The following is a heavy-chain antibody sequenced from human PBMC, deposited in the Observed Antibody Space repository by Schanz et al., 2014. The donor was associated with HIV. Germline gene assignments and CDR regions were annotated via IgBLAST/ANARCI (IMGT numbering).Heavy chain of an antibody. J-gene: IGHJ6*02. CDR2: NSGSGGAT. CDR3: AKGDGPSMVRGGYYGMDV. Sequence: DVQLVESGGGLVEPGGSLRLSCEASGFSFSSFSMNWVRQAPGKGLEWVSANSGSGGATYYADSVKGRFTISRDNSKNTLYLQMKNLRVDDTAVYYCAKGDGPSMVRGGYYGMDVWGQGTTVIVSS. D-gene: IGHD3-10*01. V-gene: IGHV3-23*04. CDR1: GFSFSSFS.